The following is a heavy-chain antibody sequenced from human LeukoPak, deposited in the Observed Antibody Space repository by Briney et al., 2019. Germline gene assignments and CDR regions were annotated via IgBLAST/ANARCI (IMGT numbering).Heavy chain of an antibody. Sequence: PGGSLRLSCAASGFTFSSYEMNWVRQAPGKGLEWVSYISSSGSTIYYADSVKGRFTISRDNAKNSLYLQMNSLRAEDTAVYYCARERIYGDYLDYWGLGTLVTVSS. CDR3: ARERIYGDYLDY. J-gene: IGHJ4*02. V-gene: IGHV3-48*03. CDR1: GFTFSSYE. CDR2: ISSSGSTI. D-gene: IGHD4-17*01.